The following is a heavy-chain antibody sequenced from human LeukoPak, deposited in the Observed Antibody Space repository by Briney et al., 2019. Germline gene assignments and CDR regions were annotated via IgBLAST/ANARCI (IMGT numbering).Heavy chain of an antibody. J-gene: IGHJ4*02. CDR2: IYSGGST. Sequence: PGGSLRLSCAASGFTFSSYSMSWVRQAPGKGLEWVSVIYSGGSTYYADSVKGRFTISRDNSKNTLYLQMNSLRAEDTAVYYCARVRGGYDGGYFDYGGQGTLVTVSS. V-gene: IGHV3-53*01. CDR3: ARVRGGYDGGYFDY. CDR1: GFTFSSYS. D-gene: IGHD5-12*01.